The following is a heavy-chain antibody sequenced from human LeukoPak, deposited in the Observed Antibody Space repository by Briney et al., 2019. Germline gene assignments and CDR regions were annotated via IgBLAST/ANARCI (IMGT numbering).Heavy chain of an antibody. CDR2: IKQDGSEK. Sequence: GGSLRLSCAAAGFTFSSDWMSWGRQAAGKVVEGVANIKQDGSEKYYVDSVKGRFTISRDNAKNSLYLQMNSLRAEDTAVYYCAREAQLSFDYWGQGTLVTVSS. V-gene: IGHV3-7*01. J-gene: IGHJ4*02. CDR1: GFTFSSDW. D-gene: IGHD5-18*01. CDR3: AREAQLSFDY.